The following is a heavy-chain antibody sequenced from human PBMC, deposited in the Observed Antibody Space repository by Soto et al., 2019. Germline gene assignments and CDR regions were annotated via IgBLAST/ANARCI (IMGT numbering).Heavy chain of an antibody. CDR3: ARDGHGMDV. CDR1: GGSVSSGSYQ. Sequence: QVQLQESGPGLVKPSETLSLTCTVSGGSVSSGSYQWTWIRQPPGKRLEWIGYIHVSGSTNDNPSLKGRVTMSIDTSKNQFSLKLSSVTAADTAVYYCARDGHGMDVWGQGTKVTVSS. CDR2: IHVSGST. V-gene: IGHV4-61*01. J-gene: IGHJ6*02.